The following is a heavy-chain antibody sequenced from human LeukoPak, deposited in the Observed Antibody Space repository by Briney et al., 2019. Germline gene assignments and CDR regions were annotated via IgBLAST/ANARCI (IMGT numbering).Heavy chain of an antibody. CDR2: INPTSGDT. CDR3: ARALYTSSWPINAFNI. CDR1: GYTFTGYY. V-gene: IGHV1-2*02. J-gene: IGHJ3*02. D-gene: IGHD6-13*01. Sequence: ASMRVSCKASGYTFTGYYMHWVRQAPGQGLEWMGWINPTSGDTNYEKKFQGRVTMTRDTSISTAYMDLSRLRSDDRAVYYCARALYTSSWPINAFNIWGQGTMVTVCS.